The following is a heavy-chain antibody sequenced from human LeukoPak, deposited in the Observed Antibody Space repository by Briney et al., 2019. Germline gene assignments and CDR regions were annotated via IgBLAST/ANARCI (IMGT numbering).Heavy chain of an antibody. Sequence: PSETLSLTCTVSGGSISSYYWSWIRQPPGKGLEWIGYIYYSGSTNYNPSLKSRVTISVDTSKNQFSLKLSSVTAADTAVYYCARLYCSGGSCYGYMDVWGKGTTVIVSS. CDR2: IYYSGST. CDR3: ARLYCSGGSCYGYMDV. D-gene: IGHD2-15*01. V-gene: IGHV4-59*01. CDR1: GGSISSYY. J-gene: IGHJ6*03.